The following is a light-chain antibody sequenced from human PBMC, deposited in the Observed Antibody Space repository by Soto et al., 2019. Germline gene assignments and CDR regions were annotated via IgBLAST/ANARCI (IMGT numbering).Light chain of an antibody. CDR3: QQLNSYPPT. Sequence: IQLTQSPSSLSASVGERVTIPCWASQGISSYLAWYQQKAGHAPTLLIYSASSTQSGVLSTFCGSGWGRDFSLPTSSRQPEDFATFYCQQLNSYPPTFGQGTKVDIK. CDR2: SAS. CDR1: QGISSY. J-gene: IGKJ1*01. V-gene: IGKV1-9*01.